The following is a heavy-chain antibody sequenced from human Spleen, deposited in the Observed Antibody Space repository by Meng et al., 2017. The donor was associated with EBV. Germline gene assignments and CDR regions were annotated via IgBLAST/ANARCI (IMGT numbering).Heavy chain of an antibody. CDR2: IYHSGST. CDR3: ARVGAEKIGWFDP. D-gene: IGHD3-22*01. Sequence: QVQLQESGPGLVKPSATLSLTCTVSGASIRSYYLSWIRQPPGKGLEWIGYIYHSGSTNYNPSLKSRVTISIDMSKNQFSLKLRSVTTADTAVYYCARVGAEKIGWFDPRGQGTLVTVSS. CDR1: GASIRSYY. V-gene: IGHV4-59*01. J-gene: IGHJ5*02.